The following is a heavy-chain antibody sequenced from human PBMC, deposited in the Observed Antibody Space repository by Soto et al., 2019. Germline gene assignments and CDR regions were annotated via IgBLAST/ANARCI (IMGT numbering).Heavy chain of an antibody. D-gene: IGHD3-10*01. J-gene: IGHJ4*02. V-gene: IGHV1-2*04. CDR3: ARDSVSLTLFDY. CDR1: GYTCTGYY. CDR2: INPNSGGT. Sequence: ASVKVSCKASGYTCTGYYMHWVRQAPGQGLEWMGWINPNSGGTNYAQKFQGWVTMTRDTSISTAYMELSRLRSDDTALYFCARDSVSLTLFDYWGQGILVTVSS.